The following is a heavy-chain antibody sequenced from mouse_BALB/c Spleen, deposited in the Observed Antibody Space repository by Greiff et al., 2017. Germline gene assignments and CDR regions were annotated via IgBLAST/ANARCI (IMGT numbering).Heavy chain of an antibody. D-gene: IGHD1-1*01. CDR1: GFNIKDYY. V-gene: IGHV14-1*02. CDR2: IDPENGNT. Sequence: VQLKQSGAELVRPGALVKLSCKASGFNIKDYYMHWVKQRPEQGLEWIGWIDPENGNTIYDPKFQGKASITADTSSNTAYLQLSSLTSEDTAVYYCARGTVVAYYAMDYWGQGTSVTVSS. J-gene: IGHJ4*01. CDR3: ARGTVVAYYAMDY.